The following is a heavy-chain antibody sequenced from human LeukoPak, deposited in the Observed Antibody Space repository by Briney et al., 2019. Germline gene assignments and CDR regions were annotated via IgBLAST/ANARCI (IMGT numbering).Heavy chain of an antibody. CDR1: GYTFTAYH. J-gene: IGHJ3*02. D-gene: IGHD3-22*01. V-gene: IGHV1-69*04. CDR2: IIPILGIA. Sequence: SVKVSCKASGYTFTAYHMHWVRQAPGQGLEWMGRIIPILGIANYAQKFQGRVTITADKSTRTAYMELSSLRSEDTAVYYCARGDYYDSSGYYGLNDAFDIWGQGTMVTVSS. CDR3: ARGDYYDSSGYYGLNDAFDI.